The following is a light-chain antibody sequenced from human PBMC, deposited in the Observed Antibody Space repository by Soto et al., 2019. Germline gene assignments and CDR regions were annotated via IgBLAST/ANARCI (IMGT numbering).Light chain of an antibody. CDR1: SSDVGEDNY. J-gene: IGLJ2*01. V-gene: IGLV2-8*01. CDR3: SSVAGSPVV. Sequence: QSVLTQPPSASGSPGQSVTITCSGTSSDVGEDNYVSWYQQHPGKVPKLILYEVSKRPSGVPDRFSGSRSGNTASLTVSGLQAEDEAEYYCSSVAGSPVVFGGGTKLTVL. CDR2: EVS.